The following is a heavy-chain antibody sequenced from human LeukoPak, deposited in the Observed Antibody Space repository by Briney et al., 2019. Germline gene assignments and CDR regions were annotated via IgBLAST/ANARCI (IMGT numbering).Heavy chain of an antibody. CDR2: ISGSSGTT. D-gene: IGHD5-18*01. Sequence: GGSLRLSCAASGFTFSNYGMSWVRQAPGKGLEWISAISGSSGTTYYADSVKGRFTISRDNSNNTLYLQMNSLRAEDTAVYYCARGIQLWTNFDYWGQGTLVTVSS. J-gene: IGHJ4*02. CDR3: ARGIQLWTNFDY. V-gene: IGHV3-23*01. CDR1: GFTFSNYG.